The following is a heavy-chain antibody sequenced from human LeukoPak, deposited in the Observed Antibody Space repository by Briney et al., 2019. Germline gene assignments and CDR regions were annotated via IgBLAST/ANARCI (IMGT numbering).Heavy chain of an antibody. CDR3: ARGTPYYDFWSGYYYLQVIDFQPNDAFDI. D-gene: IGHD3-3*01. CDR2: IIPIFGTA. V-gene: IGHV1-69*06. CDR1: GGTFSSYA. J-gene: IGHJ3*02. Sequence: ASVKVSCKASGGTFSSYAISWVRQAPGQGLEWVGGIIPIFGTANYAQKFQGRVTITADKSTSTAYMELSRLRSDDTAVYYCARGTPYYDFWSGYYYLQVIDFQPNDAFDIWGQGTMVTVSS.